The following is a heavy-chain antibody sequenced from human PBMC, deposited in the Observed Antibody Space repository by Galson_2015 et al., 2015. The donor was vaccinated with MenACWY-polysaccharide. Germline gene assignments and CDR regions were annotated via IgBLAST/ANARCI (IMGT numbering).Heavy chain of an antibody. J-gene: IGHJ3*02. Sequence: SLRLSCAASGFTVSSNYMSWVRQAPGKGLEWVSVIYSGGSTYYADSVKGRFTISRDNSKNTLYLQMNSLRAEDTAVYYCARNYDSSGYYRAFDIWGQGTMVTVSS. CDR1: GFTVSSNY. D-gene: IGHD3-22*01. V-gene: IGHV3-66*02. CDR2: IYSGGST. CDR3: ARNYDSSGYYRAFDI.